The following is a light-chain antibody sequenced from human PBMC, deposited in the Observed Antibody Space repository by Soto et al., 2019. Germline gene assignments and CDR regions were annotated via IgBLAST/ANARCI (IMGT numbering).Light chain of an antibody. CDR3: ETWDTNTRV. CDR2: LEGSGSY. CDR1: SGHSGYI. J-gene: IGLJ3*02. V-gene: IGLV4-60*02. Sequence: QLVLTQSSSASASLGSSVKLTCTLSSGHSGYIIAWHQQQPGKAPWSLMKLEGSGSYNKGSGVPDRFSGSSSGADRYLTISNLQFEDEADYYCETWDTNTRVFGGGTQLTVL.